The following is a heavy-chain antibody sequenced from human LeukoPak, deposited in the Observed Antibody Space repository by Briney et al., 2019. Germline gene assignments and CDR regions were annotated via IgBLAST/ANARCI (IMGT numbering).Heavy chain of an antibody. V-gene: IGHV3-23*01. Sequence: GGSLRLSCAGSGFTFSSHAMSWVRQATGKGLEWVSAMSGSGGSTYYADSVKGRFTISRDNSKNTLYLQMNSLRAEDTAVYYCAKEYDILTGYYAFDIWGQGTMVTVSS. D-gene: IGHD3-9*01. CDR2: MSGSGGST. J-gene: IGHJ3*02. CDR3: AKEYDILTGYYAFDI. CDR1: GFTFSSHA.